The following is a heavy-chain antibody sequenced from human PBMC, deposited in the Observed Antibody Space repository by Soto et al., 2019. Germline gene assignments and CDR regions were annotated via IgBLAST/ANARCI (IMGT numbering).Heavy chain of an antibody. Sequence: GGSLRLSCAAAVFTFSNYAISWVRQAPGKGLEWASLVSATAGTTYYTDSVKGRFTISRDNSRNTVYLQMNSLRADDTAVYYCAKDRLTREFDSWGQETVVTFSS. J-gene: IGHJ4*02. D-gene: IGHD3-16*01. V-gene: IGHV3-23*01. CDR2: VSATAGTT. CDR3: AKDRLTREFDS. CDR1: VFTFSNYA.